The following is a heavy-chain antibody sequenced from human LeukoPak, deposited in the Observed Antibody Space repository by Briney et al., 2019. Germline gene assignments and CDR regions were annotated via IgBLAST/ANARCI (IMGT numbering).Heavy chain of an antibody. J-gene: IGHJ6*03. CDR1: GGSISSGGYS. CDR3: ARIYCSGGSCYSREVYYYMDV. V-gene: IGHV4-30-2*01. CDR2: IYHSGST. Sequence: SQTLSLTCAVSGGSISSGGYSWSWVRQPPGEGLEWVGYIYHSGSTYYNPSLQSRVTISLDRSKNQFSLKLSSVTAADTAVYYCARIYCSGGSCYSREVYYYMDVWGKGTTVTVSS. D-gene: IGHD2-15*01.